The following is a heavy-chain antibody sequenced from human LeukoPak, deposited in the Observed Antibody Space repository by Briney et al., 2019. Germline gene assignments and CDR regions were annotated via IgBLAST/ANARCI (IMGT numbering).Heavy chain of an antibody. CDR2: IYHSGST. J-gene: IGHJ4*02. Sequence: PSETLSLTCIVSGYSISSGYNWGWIRQPPGKGLEWIGSIYHSGSTYYNPSLRSRVTISVDTSNNQFSLKLNSVTAADTAVYHCARVGGRSGSYFDYWGQGTLVTVSS. V-gene: IGHV4-38-2*02. D-gene: IGHD3-10*01. CDR1: GYSISSGYN. CDR3: ARVGGRSGSYFDY.